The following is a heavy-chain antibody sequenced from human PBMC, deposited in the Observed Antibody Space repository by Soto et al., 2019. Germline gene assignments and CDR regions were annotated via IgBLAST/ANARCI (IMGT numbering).Heavy chain of an antibody. J-gene: IGHJ3*02. V-gene: IGHV3-21*01. Sequence: GSLRLSCAASGFTFSSYSMNWVRQAPGKGLEWVSSISSSSSYIYYADSVKGRFTISRDNAKNSLYLQMNSLRAEDTAVYYCARDGENSSGWFDAFDIWGQGTMVTVSS. CDR1: GFTFSSYS. D-gene: IGHD6-19*01. CDR2: ISSSSSYI. CDR3: ARDGENSSGWFDAFDI.